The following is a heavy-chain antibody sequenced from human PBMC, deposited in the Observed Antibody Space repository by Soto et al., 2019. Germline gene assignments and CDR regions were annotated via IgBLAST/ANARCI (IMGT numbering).Heavy chain of an antibody. V-gene: IGHV3-33*01. CDR2: IWYDGSHI. J-gene: IGHJ1*01. D-gene: IGHD2-2*01. CDR1: RFLFSTYA. Sequence: QVQLVESGGGVVQPGRSLRLSCAASRFLFSTYAMHWVRQAPGKGLEWVAVIWYDGSHINYVDSVKGRFTISRDNSKNTLYLQMSSPRAEDTAIYYCASGNRADDYADFRHWGQGTLVTVSS. CDR3: ASGNRADDYADFRH.